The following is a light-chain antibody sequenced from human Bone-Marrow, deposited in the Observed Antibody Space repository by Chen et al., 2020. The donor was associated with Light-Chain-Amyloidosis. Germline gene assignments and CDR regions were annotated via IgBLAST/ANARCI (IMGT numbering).Light chain of an antibody. CDR2: GNS. J-gene: IGLJ2*01. CDR3: QYYDSPHVV. CDR1: SSNIGAGYD. V-gene: IGLV1-40*01. Sequence: QSVLTQPPSVSGAPGQRVTISCTGSSSNIGAGYDVHWYQQLPGTAPKLLIYGNSNRPSGVPDRFSGSKSGTSASLASTGLQAEDEADYYCQYYDSPHVVFGGGTKLTVL.